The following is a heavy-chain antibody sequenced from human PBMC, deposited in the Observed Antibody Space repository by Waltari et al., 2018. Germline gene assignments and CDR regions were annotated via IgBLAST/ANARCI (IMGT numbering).Heavy chain of an antibody. CDR1: VDSLSSSAS. J-gene: IGHJ4*02. Sequence: QLKLQESGPGLVKPSGTLSLTFGVSVDSLSSSASWSWVPQPPGKGLEWIGQVRGSGRTNYNPPFASRVTMSVDTSKNQFSLRMTSATAADTAVYYCARDRGRGLYLDSWGPGTLVTVSP. CDR3: ARDRGRGLYLDS. CDR2: VRGSGRT. V-gene: IGHV4-4*02. D-gene: IGHD2-15*01.